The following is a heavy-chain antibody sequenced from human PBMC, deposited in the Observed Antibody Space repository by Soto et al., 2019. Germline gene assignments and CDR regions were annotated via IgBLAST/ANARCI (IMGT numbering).Heavy chain of an antibody. V-gene: IGHV3-11*01. J-gene: IGHJ3*02. Sequence: GGSLRLSCAASGFTFSDYYMSWIRQAPGKGLEWVSYISSSGSTIYYADSVKGRFTISRDNARNSLYLQMNSLRAEDTAVYYCAREYRDIVVVVAATLHDAFDIWGQGTMVTVSS. CDR2: ISSSGSTI. CDR1: GFTFSDYY. D-gene: IGHD2-15*01. CDR3: AREYRDIVVVVAATLHDAFDI.